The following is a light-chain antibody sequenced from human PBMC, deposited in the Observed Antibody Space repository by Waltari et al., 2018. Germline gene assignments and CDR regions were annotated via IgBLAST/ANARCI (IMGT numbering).Light chain of an antibody. CDR2: GTS. Sequence: IQLTQSPSSLSDSVGDRVTITCRASQGISDFLAWYQQKPSEPPKLLIYGTSTLPSGVPSRFSGSGSGTDFTLTISNLQPEDFATYYCQQVNSYPLTFGGGTKVEIK. J-gene: IGKJ4*01. CDR1: QGISDF. V-gene: IGKV1-9*01. CDR3: QQVNSYPLT.